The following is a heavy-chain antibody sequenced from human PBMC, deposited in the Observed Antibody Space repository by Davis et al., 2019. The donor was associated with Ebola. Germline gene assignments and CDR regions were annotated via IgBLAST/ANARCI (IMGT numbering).Heavy chain of an antibody. CDR3: AKDGKITIFGVVTPYYYGMDV. Sequence: AASVKVSCKASGYTFTSYYMHWVRQAPGQGLEWMGIINPSGGSTSYAQKFQGRVTMTRDTSTSTVYMELSSLRAEDTAVYYCAKDGKITIFGVVTPYYYGMDVWGQGTTVTVSS. CDR2: INPSGGST. J-gene: IGHJ6*02. D-gene: IGHD3-3*01. CDR1: GYTFTSYY. V-gene: IGHV1-46*01.